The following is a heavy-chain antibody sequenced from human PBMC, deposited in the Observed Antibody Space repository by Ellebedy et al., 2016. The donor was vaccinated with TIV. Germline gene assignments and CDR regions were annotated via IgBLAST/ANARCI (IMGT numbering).Heavy chain of an antibody. CDR3: ARGVSYYHDSSGYGTV. J-gene: IGHJ6*02. Sequence: LSLTCXASGFTFSSYWMNWVRQAPGKGLVWVSRINSDGSDTNYADSVKGRFTISRDNAENTLYLQMSGLRAEDTAVYYCARGVSYYHDSSGYGTVWGQGTTVTVSS. V-gene: IGHV3-74*01. CDR1: GFTFSSYW. CDR2: INSDGSDT. D-gene: IGHD3-22*01.